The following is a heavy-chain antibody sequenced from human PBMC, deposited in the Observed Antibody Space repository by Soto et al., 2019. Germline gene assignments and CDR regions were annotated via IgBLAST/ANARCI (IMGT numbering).Heavy chain of an antibody. J-gene: IGHJ6*02. CDR2: ISAYNGNT. V-gene: IGHV1-18*01. D-gene: IGHD6-6*01. CDR3: ARRGSSSSLFDYYYYYGMDV. Sequence: GASVKVSCKASGYTFTSYGISWVRQAPGQGLEWMGWISAYNGNTNYAQKLQGRVTMTTDTSTSTAYMELRSLRSDDTAVYYCARRGSSSSLFDYYYYYGMDVWGQGTTVPVSS. CDR1: GYTFTSYG.